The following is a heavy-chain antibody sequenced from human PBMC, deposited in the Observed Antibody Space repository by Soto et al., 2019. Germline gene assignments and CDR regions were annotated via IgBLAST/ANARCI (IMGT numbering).Heavy chain of an antibody. J-gene: IGHJ6*02. V-gene: IGHV3-48*03. CDR1: GFTFSHYE. CDR2: ISGSGSTK. D-gene: IGHD4-17*01. Sequence: GGSLRLSCAASGFTFSHYELNWVRQARGKGLEWVSYISGSGSTKSYADSVRGRFTISRDNAKNSLYLQMNSLRVEDTAVYFCARDPQREPKYGEYDYGLDVWGQGTTVTVSS. CDR3: ARDPQREPKYGEYDYGLDV.